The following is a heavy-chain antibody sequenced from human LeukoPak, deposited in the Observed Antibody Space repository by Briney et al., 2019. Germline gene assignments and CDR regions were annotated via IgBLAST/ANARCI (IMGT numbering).Heavy chain of an antibody. D-gene: IGHD3-22*01. Sequence: ASVKVSCKASGYTFTGYYMHWVRQAPGQGLEWMGWINPNSGGTNYAQKFQGRVTMTRDTSISTTYMELSRLRSDDTAVYYCARGYYDSSDYEYFQHWGQGTLVTVSS. J-gene: IGHJ1*01. CDR3: ARGYYDSSDYEYFQH. CDR1: GYTFTGYY. CDR2: INPNSGGT. V-gene: IGHV1-2*02.